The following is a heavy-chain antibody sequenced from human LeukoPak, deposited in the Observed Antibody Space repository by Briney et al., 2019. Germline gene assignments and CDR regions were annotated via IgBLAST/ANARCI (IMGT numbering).Heavy chain of an antibody. V-gene: IGHV3-64D*06. J-gene: IGHJ4*02. CDR2: ISSNGGTT. CDR1: GFTFSSYA. Sequence: PGGSLRLSCSASGFTFSSYAVHWVRQAPAKGLEFVSAISSNGGTTYYADSVKGRFTISRDNSKNTLYLQMSGLRAEDTAVYYCVKRSAYYFDYWGQGTLVTVSS. CDR3: VKRSAYYFDY.